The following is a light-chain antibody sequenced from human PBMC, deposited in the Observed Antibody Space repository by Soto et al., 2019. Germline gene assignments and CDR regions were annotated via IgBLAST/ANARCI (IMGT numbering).Light chain of an antibody. CDR1: SSNIGAGYD. Sequence: QSVLTQPPSVSGAPGQRVTISCTGSSSNIGAGYDVHWYQQLPGTAPKLLIYGNSNRPSGVPDRFSGSKSGTSAPLAITGLQAEDEADYYCQSYDSSLSGVFGTGTKVTVL. J-gene: IGLJ1*01. CDR2: GNS. CDR3: QSYDSSLSGV. V-gene: IGLV1-40*01.